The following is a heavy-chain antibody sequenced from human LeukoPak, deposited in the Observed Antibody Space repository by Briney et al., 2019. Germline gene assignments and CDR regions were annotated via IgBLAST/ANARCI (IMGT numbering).Heavy chain of an antibody. Sequence: GSLRLSCSASGFTFKTYSMIWVRQAPGEGLEWVSSIRNSGTHVYYADSLKGRFTISRDNARNSLYLQMNSLRAEDTAVYYCARDGSYDFWSRNYYMDVWGKGTTVTVSS. J-gene: IGHJ6*03. V-gene: IGHV3-21*01. D-gene: IGHD3-3*01. CDR1: GFTFKTYS. CDR3: ARDGSYDFWSRNYYMDV. CDR2: IRNSGTHV.